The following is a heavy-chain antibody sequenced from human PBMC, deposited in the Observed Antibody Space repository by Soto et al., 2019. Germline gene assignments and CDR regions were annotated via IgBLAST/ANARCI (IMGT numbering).Heavy chain of an antibody. Sequence: AAVKVSCKASGYTFSDYYILWVRQAPGQGLEWMGWINPNHGGTNYAQRFQGWVTMTRDPSITTAYMELTSLKSDDTAMYYCALDLLHRGTTRYQFDDWGQGTPVTVSS. CDR3: ALDLLHRGTTRYQFDD. CDR2: INPNHGGT. V-gene: IGHV1-2*04. J-gene: IGHJ4*01. D-gene: IGHD3-9*01. CDR1: GYTFSDYY.